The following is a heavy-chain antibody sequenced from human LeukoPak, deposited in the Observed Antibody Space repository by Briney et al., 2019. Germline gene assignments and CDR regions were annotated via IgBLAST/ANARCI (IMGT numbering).Heavy chain of an antibody. CDR2: IYYSGST. CDR1: GGSISSYY. Sequence: SETLSLTCTVSGGSISSYYWSWIRQPPGKGLEWIGYIYYSGSTNYNPSLKSRVTISVDTSKNQFSLKLCSVTAADTAMYYCARDSYDSSGNYRSFDYWGQGTQVTVSS. J-gene: IGHJ4*02. CDR3: ARDSYDSSGNYRSFDY. V-gene: IGHV4-59*01. D-gene: IGHD3-22*01.